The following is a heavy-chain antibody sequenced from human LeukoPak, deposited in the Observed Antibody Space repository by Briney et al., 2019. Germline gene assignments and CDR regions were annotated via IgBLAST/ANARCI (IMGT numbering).Heavy chain of an antibody. V-gene: IGHV4-38-2*02. CDR3: ASPHSLTVYPFDY. Sequence: PSETLSLTCTVSGGSISSYYWGWIRQPPGKGLEWIGSIYHSGSTYYNPSLKSRVTISVDTSKNQFSLKLSSVTAADTAVYYCASPHSLTVYPFDYWGQGTLVTVSS. J-gene: IGHJ4*02. D-gene: IGHD3-9*01. CDR1: GGSISSYY. CDR2: IYHSGST.